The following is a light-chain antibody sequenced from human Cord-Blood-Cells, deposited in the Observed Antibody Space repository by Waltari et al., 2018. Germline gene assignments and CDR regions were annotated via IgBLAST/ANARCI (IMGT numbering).Light chain of an antibody. Sequence: QYALTQPASVSGSPAPSLTISCTGPNREVGGYNYVSWYQQYPGKALKLMIYDVSNRPSGVSNRFSGSKSGNTASLTISGLQAEDEADYYCSSYTSSSTWVFGGGTKLTVL. J-gene: IGLJ3*02. CDR2: DVS. CDR3: SSYTSSSTWV. V-gene: IGLV2-14*01. CDR1: NREVGGYNY.